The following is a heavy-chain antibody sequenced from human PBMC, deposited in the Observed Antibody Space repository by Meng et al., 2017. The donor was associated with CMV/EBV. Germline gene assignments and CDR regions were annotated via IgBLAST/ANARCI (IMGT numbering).Heavy chain of an antibody. J-gene: IGHJ5*02. D-gene: IGHD4-17*01. CDR1: GDTFTNYS. V-gene: IGHV1-2*02. CDR3: TRDAHLTTVTPNWFDP. CDR2: INPNSGDT. Sequence: QGELGRSRAELRKPGASVKVSSKASGDTFTNYSMHWVRQAPGQGLEWMGCINPNSGDTNYAQKFQGRVTMTRDTSISTAYMELSRLRSDDTAVYYCTRDAHLTTVTPNWFDPWGQGTLVTVSS.